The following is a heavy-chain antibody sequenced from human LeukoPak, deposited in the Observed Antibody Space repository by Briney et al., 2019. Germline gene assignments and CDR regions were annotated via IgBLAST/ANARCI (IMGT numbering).Heavy chain of an antibody. Sequence: PGGSLRLSCAASGLTFSSYAMSWVRQARGKGLEWVSVISGKGGSTSYADSVKGRFTISRDNSKNTLYPQTNSLRGEDTAVYYCAKADSARGVALKSTIDYWGQGTLVTVSS. CDR2: ISGKGGST. V-gene: IGHV3-23*01. J-gene: IGHJ4*02. CDR1: GLTFSSYA. D-gene: IGHD3-3*01. CDR3: AKADSARGVALKSTIDY.